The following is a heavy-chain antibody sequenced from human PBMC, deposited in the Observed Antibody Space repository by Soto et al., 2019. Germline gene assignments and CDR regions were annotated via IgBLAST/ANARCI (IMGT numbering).Heavy chain of an antibody. Sequence: EGSQRLYCAASGFIFRGSVLHWVRQASRKAPEWVGRVAGKNENYEKTYAESVKGKISLSRDDSKNTTYKLKNNKKTEDTAIYYCSKYSGSSTIPAALGQGP. CDR3: SKYSGSSTIPAA. J-gene: IGHJ5*02. V-gene: IGHV3-73*01. D-gene: IGHD1-26*01. CDR2: VAGKNENYEK. CDR1: GFIFRGSV.